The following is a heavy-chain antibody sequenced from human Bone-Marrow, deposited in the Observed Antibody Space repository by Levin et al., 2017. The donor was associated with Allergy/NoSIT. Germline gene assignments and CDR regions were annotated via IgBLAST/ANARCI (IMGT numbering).Heavy chain of an antibody. D-gene: IGHD6-19*01. J-gene: IGHJ4*02. V-gene: IGHV3-33*01. CDR1: GFTFSRYG. CDR2: IWDDGSNE. CDR3: ARDDSRNAVTGDVVSL. Sequence: GESLKISCVTSGFTFSRYGMHWVRQTPGKGPEWVAIIWDDGSNEFYADSVKGRFTISRDNSKNTLYLQMNSLRGEDTAVYYCARDDSRNAVTGDVVSLWGQGTLVTVSS.